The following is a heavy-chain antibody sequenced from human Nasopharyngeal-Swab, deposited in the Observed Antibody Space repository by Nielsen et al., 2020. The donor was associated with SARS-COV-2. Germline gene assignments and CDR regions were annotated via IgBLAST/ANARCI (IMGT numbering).Heavy chain of an antibody. J-gene: IGHJ4*02. V-gene: IGHV5-51*01. D-gene: IGHD2-2*01. CDR2: IYPGDSDT. CDR3: ARQGDIVVVPAASALDY. Sequence: VRQMPGKGLEWMGIIYPGDSDTRYSPSFQGQVTISADKSISTAYQQWSSLKASDTAMYYCARQGDIVVVPAASALDYWGQGTLVTVSS.